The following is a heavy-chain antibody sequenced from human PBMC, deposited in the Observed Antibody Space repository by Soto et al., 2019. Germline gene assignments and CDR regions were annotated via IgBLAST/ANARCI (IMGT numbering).Heavy chain of an antibody. Sequence: QVQLVESGGGVVQPGRSLRLSCAASGFTFSSYGMHWVRQAPGKGLEWVAGIWYDASNKYYADSVKSRFTISRDNSKNTLYLQMNSLRAEDTAVYYCARYGDIDYWGQGTLVTVSS. D-gene: IGHD4-17*01. CDR2: IWYDASNK. J-gene: IGHJ4*02. CDR1: GFTFSSYG. V-gene: IGHV3-33*01. CDR3: ARYGDIDY.